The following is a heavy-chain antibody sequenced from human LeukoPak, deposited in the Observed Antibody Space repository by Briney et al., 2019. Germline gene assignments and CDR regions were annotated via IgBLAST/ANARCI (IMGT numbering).Heavy chain of an antibody. J-gene: IGHJ4*02. Sequence: PGGSLRLSFAASGFTFSSYSMNWVRQAPGKGLEWVSYISSSSTIYYADSVKGRFTISRDNAKNSLYLQMNSLRAEDTAVYYCARDQVAIDYWGQGTLVTVSS. CDR3: ARDQVAIDY. D-gene: IGHD5-12*01. CDR1: GFTFSSYS. CDR2: ISSSSTI. V-gene: IGHV3-48*04.